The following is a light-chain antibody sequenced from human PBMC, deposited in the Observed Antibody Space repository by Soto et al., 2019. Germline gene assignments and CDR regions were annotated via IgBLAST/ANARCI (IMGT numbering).Light chain of an antibody. CDR1: GSDIGNYKS. J-gene: IGLJ2*01. CDR2: EVS. CDR3: SSYAGSNNLV. V-gene: IGLV2-8*01. Sequence: QSVLTQPTSASGSPGQSVTISCTGTGSDIGNYKSVSWYQQHPGKAPKVMIYEVSKRPSGVPDRFSGSKSGNTASLTVSGLQAEDEADYYCSSYAGSNNLVFGGGTKVTVL.